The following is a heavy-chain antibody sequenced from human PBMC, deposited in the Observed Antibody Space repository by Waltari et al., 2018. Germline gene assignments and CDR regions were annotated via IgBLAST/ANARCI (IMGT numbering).Heavy chain of an antibody. CDR3: ARGGGGFGDYYYYMDV. CDR2: INWNGDST. J-gene: IGHJ6*03. D-gene: IGHD3-10*01. CDR1: GVTFYEYG. V-gene: IGHV3-20*01. Sequence: EVRLVESGGGVVRPGGYLRLSCAASGVTFYEYGISWVRQAPGKGLWWVSGINWNGDSTGYAASVKGRFTIARDNARNSLYLQMNSLRTEDTALYHCARGGGGFGDYYYYMDVWGKGTTVTVSS.